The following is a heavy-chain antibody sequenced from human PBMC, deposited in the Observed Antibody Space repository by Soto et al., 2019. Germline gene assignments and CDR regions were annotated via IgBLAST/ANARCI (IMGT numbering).Heavy chain of an antibody. J-gene: IGHJ6*03. CDR1: GGSFSGYY. Sequence: SETLSLTCAVYGGSFSGYYWSWIRQPPGKGLEWIGEINHSGSTNYNPSLKSRVTISVDTSKNQFSLKLSSVTAADTAVYYCARGSATNAPWYYYYYMDVWGKGTTVTVSS. V-gene: IGHV4-34*01. CDR3: ARGSATNAPWYYYYYMDV. CDR2: INHSGST. D-gene: IGHD5-12*01.